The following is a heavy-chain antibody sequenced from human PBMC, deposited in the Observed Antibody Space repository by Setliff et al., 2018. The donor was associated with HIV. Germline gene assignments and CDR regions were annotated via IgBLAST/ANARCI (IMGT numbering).Heavy chain of an antibody. CDR1: GASISSHNYY. CDR3: ARVPTSSWYVTTQRTKEYFHH. CDR2: IYYSGNT. Sequence: SETLSLTCTVSGASISSHNYYWGWIRQPPGKGLEWIGSIYYSGNTYYNPSLKSRVTISEDTSRNQFSLRLSSVTAADTAIYYCARVPTSSWYVTTQRTKEYFHHWGQGTLVTVSS. D-gene: IGHD6-13*01. J-gene: IGHJ1*01. V-gene: IGHV4-39*07.